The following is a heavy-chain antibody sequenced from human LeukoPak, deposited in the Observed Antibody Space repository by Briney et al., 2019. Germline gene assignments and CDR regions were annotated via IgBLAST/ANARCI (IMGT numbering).Heavy chain of an antibody. J-gene: IGHJ4*02. D-gene: IGHD6-13*01. CDR2: INTNTGNP. CDR3: ATSPGIAAPSGYYFDH. Sequence: ASVNVSCTASGYTFTVYYMHWVRQAPGQGPEWMGWINTNTGNPTYAQGFTGRFVFSVDTSVSTAYLQISSLKAEDTAVYYCATSPGIAAPSGYYFDHWGQGTLVTVSS. CDR1: GYTFTVYY. V-gene: IGHV7-4-1*02.